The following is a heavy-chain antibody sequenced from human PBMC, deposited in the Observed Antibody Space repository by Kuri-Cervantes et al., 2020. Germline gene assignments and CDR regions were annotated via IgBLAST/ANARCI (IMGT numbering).Heavy chain of an antibody. CDR2: ISYDGSNG. V-gene: IGHV3-30*18. Sequence: GESLKISCAASGFTFRSYAMHWVRQAPGKGLEWVAVISYDGSNGYYADSVRGRFIISRDNFKNMLYLQMNSLRAEDTAVYYCAKAKLNYDSSGYWDYWGQGTLVTVSS. J-gene: IGHJ4*02. CDR1: GFTFRSYA. D-gene: IGHD3-22*01. CDR3: AKAKLNYDSSGYWDY.